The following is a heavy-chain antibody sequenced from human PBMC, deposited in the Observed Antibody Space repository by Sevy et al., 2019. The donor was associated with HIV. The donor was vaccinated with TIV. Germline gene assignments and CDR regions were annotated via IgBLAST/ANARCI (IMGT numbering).Heavy chain of an antibody. CDR3: VRAVATNGSF. D-gene: IGHD2-15*01. V-gene: IGHV3-7*01. CDR2: INQNGSVT. J-gene: IGHJ4*02. CDR1: GFSLNSFW. Sequence: GGSLRLSCTASGFSLNSFWMSWVRQTPGKGLEWVANINQNGSVTYYVDTVKGRFTISRDNSRNLLYLKMTSMGVEDTDLYYCVRAVATNGSFWGQGTLVTVSS.